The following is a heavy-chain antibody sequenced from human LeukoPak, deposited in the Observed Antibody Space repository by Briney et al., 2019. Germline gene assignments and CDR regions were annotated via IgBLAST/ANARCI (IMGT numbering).Heavy chain of an antibody. Sequence: SETLSLTCTVYGGSFSGYYWSWIRQPPGKGLEWIGEINHSGSTNYNPSLKSRVTISVDTSKNQFSLKLSSVTAADTAVYYCARQRRVRGAKEVYYYYYYYMDVWGKGTTVTVSS. D-gene: IGHD3-10*01. V-gene: IGHV4-34*01. CDR2: INHSGST. CDR1: GGSFSGYY. J-gene: IGHJ6*03. CDR3: ARQRRVRGAKEVYYYYYYYMDV.